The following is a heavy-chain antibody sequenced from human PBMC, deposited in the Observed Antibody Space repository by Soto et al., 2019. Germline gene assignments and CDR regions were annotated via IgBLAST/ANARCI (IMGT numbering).Heavy chain of an antibody. CDR2: INPNSGGT. Sequence: ASVKASCKASGYTFTGYYMHWVRQAPGQGLEWMGWINPNSGGTNYAQKFQGWVTMTRDTSISTAYMELSRLRSDDTAVYYCARISCGGDCYSDYFDYWGQGTLVTVSS. J-gene: IGHJ4*02. D-gene: IGHD2-21*02. CDR3: ARISCGGDCYSDYFDY. CDR1: GYTFTGYY. V-gene: IGHV1-2*04.